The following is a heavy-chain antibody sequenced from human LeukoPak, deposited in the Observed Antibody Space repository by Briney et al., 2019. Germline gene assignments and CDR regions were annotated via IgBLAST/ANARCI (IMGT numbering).Heavy chain of an antibody. CDR2: IRYDGSNK. J-gene: IGHJ2*01. Sequence: QTGGSLRPSCAAAALTFSSYAMHWVRPPPADGLEWVAFIRYDGSNKYYPNYVKGRFTISRDNSKNTLYLQMNSLRAEDTAVYYCAKWSGGSRSAWYFDLWGRGTLVTVSS. D-gene: IGHD3-10*01. CDR1: ALTFSSYA. V-gene: IGHV3-30*02. CDR3: AKWSGGSRSAWYFDL.